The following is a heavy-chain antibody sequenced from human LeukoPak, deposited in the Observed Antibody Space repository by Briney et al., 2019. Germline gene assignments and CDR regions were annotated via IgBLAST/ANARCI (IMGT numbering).Heavy chain of an antibody. J-gene: IGHJ4*02. CDR2: ISGSGGST. V-gene: IGHV3-23*01. Sequence: GGSLRLSCAASGFTFSSYAMSWVRQAPGKGLEWVSAISGSGGSTYYADFVEGRFTISRDNSKNTLYLKMNSLRAEDTAVYYCAKGCWPRSGSRSFDYWGQGTLVTVSS. D-gene: IGHD1-14*01. CDR3: AKGCWPRSGSRSFDY. CDR1: GFTFSSYA.